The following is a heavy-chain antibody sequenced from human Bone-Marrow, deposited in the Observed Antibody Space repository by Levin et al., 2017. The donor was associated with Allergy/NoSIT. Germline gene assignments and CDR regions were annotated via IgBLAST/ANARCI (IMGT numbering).Heavy chain of an antibody. V-gene: IGHV3-21*01. J-gene: IGHJ3*01. CDR3: ARISSSSVAFDF. D-gene: IGHD6-6*01. CDR1: GFSFGDYS. CDR2: ISHKGSWT. Sequence: GGSLRLSCTASGFSFGDYSMNWVRQAPGKGLEWVSSISHKGSWTYTAGSMRGRFIISRDNANNLLFLQMDTVRVEDSAVYYCARISSSSVAFDFWGQGTLVTVSS.